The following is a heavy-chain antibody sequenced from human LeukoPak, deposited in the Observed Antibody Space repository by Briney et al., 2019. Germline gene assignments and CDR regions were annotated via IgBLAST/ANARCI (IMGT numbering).Heavy chain of an antibody. CDR1: GFTFDDYA. CDR2: ISWNSGRI. CDR3: AKDFYRLGEFDAFDN. Sequence: GGTLRLSCAASGFTFDDYAMHWVRHAPGKGLEWVSGISWNSGRIGYADSVKGRFTISRDNAKNSLYLQMNSLRVEDTALYYCAKDFYRLGEFDAFDNWGQGTMVTVSS. J-gene: IGHJ3*02. D-gene: IGHD3-16*01. V-gene: IGHV3-9*01.